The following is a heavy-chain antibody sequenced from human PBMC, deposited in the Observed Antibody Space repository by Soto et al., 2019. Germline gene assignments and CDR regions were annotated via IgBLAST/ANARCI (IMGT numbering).Heavy chain of an antibody. CDR3: ARRWNYDSSGPEADWFDP. V-gene: IGHV4-39*01. CDR1: GGSISSSSYY. Sequence: QLQLQESGPGLVKPSETLSLTCTVSGGSISSSSYYWGWIRQPPGKGLEWIGSIYYSGSTYYNPALKSRVTISVDTSKNHFSLKLSSVTAADTAVYYCARRWNYDSSGPEADWFDPWGQGTLVTVSS. D-gene: IGHD3-22*01. J-gene: IGHJ5*02. CDR2: IYYSGST.